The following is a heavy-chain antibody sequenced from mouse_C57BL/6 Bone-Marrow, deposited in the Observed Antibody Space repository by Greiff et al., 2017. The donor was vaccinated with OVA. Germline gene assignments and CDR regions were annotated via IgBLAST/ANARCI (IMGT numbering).Heavy chain of an antibody. CDR1: GFTFSSYG. CDR3: ARHGV. J-gene: IGHJ2*01. V-gene: IGHV5-6*01. CDR2: ISSGGSYT. Sequence: EVKLMESGGDLVKPGGSLKLSCAASGFTFSSYGMSWVRQTPDKRLEWVATISSGGSYTYYPDSVKGRFTISRDNAKNTLYLQMSSLKSEDTAMYYCARHGVWGQGTTLTVSS.